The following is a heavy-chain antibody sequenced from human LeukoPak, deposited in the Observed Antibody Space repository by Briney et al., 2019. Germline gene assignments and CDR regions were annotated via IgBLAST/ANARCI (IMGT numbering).Heavy chain of an antibody. V-gene: IGHV4-30-4*01. D-gene: IGHD5-12*01. Sequence: PSETLSLTCTVSGGSISSGDYYWSWIRQPPGKGLEWIGYIYYSGSTYYNPSLKSRVTISVDTSKNQFSLKLSSVTAADTAVYYCARVYSGYDRWDFDYWGQGTLVTVSS. J-gene: IGHJ4*02. CDR1: GGSISSGDYY. CDR2: IYYSGST. CDR3: ARVYSGYDRWDFDY.